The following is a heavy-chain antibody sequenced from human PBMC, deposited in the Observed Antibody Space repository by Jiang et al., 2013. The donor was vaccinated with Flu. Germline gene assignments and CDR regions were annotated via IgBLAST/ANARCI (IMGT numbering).Heavy chain of an antibody. J-gene: IGHJ6*02. V-gene: IGHV4-4*07. CDR3: ARGKGYSGYDYSYYYYYGMDV. CDR1: VGSISSYY. D-gene: IGHD5-12*01. Sequence: GLVKPSETLSLTXTVSVGSISSYYWSWIRQPAGKGLEWIGRIYTSGSTNYNPSLKSRVTMSVDTSKNQFSLKLSSVTAADTAVYYCARGKGYSGYDYSYYYYYGMDVWGQGTTVTVSS. CDR2: IYTSGST.